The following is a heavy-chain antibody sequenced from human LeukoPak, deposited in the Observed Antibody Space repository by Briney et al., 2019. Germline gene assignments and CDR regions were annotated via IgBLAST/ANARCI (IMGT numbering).Heavy chain of an antibody. V-gene: IGHV3-23*01. Sequence: GGSLRLSCAASGFTFSSYAMSWVRQAPGKGLEWVSAISGNGGTTYYADSVKGRFTISRDNSKNTLYQQMNSLRAEDTAVYYCAKPRDYYGPFAYWGQGTLVTVSS. CDR3: AKPRDYYGPFAY. CDR1: GFTFSSYA. J-gene: IGHJ4*02. CDR2: ISGNGGTT. D-gene: IGHD3-10*01.